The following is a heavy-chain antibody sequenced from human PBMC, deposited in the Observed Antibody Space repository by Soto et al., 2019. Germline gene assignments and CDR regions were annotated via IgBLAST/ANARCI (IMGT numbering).Heavy chain of an antibody. CDR2: ISAYNGNT. Sequence: ASVKVSCKASGYTFTSYGISWVRQAPGQGLEWMGWISAYNGNTNYAQKLQGRVTMTTDTSTSTAYMELRSLRSDDTAVYYCARVPYGGNSRYYFDYWGQGTLVTVSS. V-gene: IGHV1-18*01. D-gene: IGHD4-17*01. CDR1: GYTFTSYG. J-gene: IGHJ4*02. CDR3: ARVPYGGNSRYYFDY.